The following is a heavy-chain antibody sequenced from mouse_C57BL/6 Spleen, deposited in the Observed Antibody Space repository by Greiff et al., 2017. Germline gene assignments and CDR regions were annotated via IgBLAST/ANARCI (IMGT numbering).Heavy chain of an antibody. CDR3: ARWLSLFAMGG. D-gene: IGHD2-2*01. CDR2: IDPSDSYT. J-gene: IGHJ4*01. CDR1: GYTFTSYW. V-gene: IGHV1-50*01. Sequence: QVQLQQPGAELVKPGASVKLSCKASGYTFTSYWMQWVKQRPGQGLEWIGEIDPSDSYTNYNQKFKGKATLTVDTSSSTAYMQLSSLTSEDSAVYYCARWLSLFAMGGWGQGTSVTVAT.